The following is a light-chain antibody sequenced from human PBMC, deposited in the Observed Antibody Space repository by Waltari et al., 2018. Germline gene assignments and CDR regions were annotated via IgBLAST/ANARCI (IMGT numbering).Light chain of an antibody. J-gene: IGLJ2*01. V-gene: IGLV2-8*01. Sequence: QSALTQSPSASGSPGQSVTISCPGISSAVGDYNYVSWYHQHPGKAPKVMIYEVSKRPSGVPDRFSGSKSGNTASLTVSGLQAEDEADYYCSSYAGSNNFVVFGGGTKLTVL. CDR1: SSAVGDYNY. CDR2: EVS. CDR3: SSYAGSNNFVV.